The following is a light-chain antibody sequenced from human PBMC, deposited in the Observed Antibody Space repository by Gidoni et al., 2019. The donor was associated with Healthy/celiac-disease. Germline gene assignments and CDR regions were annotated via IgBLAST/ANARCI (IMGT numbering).Light chain of an antibody. CDR2: AAS. CDR1: QGIRND. V-gene: IGKV1-6*01. CDR3: LQDYNYPLT. Sequence: ASKMTQSPSSLSASVGDRVTITCRPSQGIRNDLGWYQQRPGKAPKLLIYAASSLQIGVPSMFSCSGSVTDFTLTISSLQPEDFATYYCLQDYNYPLTFXGXTKVEIK. J-gene: IGKJ4*01.